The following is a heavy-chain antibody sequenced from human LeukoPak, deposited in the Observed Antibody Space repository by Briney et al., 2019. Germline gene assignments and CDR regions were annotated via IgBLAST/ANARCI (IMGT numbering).Heavy chain of an antibody. CDR2: IYSSGYT. J-gene: IGHJ5*02. CDR3: ARDLKVVPAALSP. D-gene: IGHD2-2*01. V-gene: IGHV4-61*02. Sequence: SQTLSLTCTVSGASVATGDYYWTWIRQPAGKTLEWIGRIYSSGYTVYSPSLKSRVTISLDTSKNQFSLTLNSVTDADTAVYYCARDLKVVPAALSPWGQGTLVTVSS. CDR1: GASVATGDYY.